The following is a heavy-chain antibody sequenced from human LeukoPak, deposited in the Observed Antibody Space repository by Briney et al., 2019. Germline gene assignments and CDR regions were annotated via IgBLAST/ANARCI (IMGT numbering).Heavy chain of an antibody. CDR1: GYTFTSYD. CDR2: ISAYNGNT. Sequence: ASVKVSCKASGYTFTSYDISWVRQAPGQGLEWMGWISAYNGNTKYAQKFQGRVTMTTDTSTSTAYMELGSLRSDDTAVYYCARDLGVGAFDYWGQGTLVTVSS. CDR3: ARDLGVGAFDY. J-gene: IGHJ4*02. V-gene: IGHV1-18*01. D-gene: IGHD1-26*01.